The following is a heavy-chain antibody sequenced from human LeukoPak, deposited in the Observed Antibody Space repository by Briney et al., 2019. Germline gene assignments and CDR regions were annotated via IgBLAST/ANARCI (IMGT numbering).Heavy chain of an antibody. V-gene: IGHV4-31*03. J-gene: IGHJ4*02. CDR1: GGSISSGGYY. CDR2: IYYSGST. D-gene: IGHD3-9*01. CDR3: ARHKSGASYYDILTGYALFDY. Sequence: SQTLSLTCTVSGGSISSGGYYWSWIRQHPGKGLEWIGYIYYSGSTYYNPSLKSRVTISVDTSKNQFSLKLSSVTAADTAVYYCARHKSGASYYDILTGYALFDYWGQGTLVTVSS.